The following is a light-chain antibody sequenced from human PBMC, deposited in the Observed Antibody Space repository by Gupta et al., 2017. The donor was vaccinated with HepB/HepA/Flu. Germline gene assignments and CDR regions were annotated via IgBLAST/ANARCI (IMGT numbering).Light chain of an antibody. V-gene: IGLV3-1*01. CDR1: KLGDRY. J-gene: IGLJ2*01. CDR2: HDA. Sequence: SYELTQPPSVSVSPGQTATITCSGSKLGDRYASWYQQKPGQSPMLVIYHDAKRPSGVSERFSGSNSGNTATLTISGTQALDEADYYCQAWDTSTYVVFGGGTKLTVL. CDR3: QAWDTSTYVV.